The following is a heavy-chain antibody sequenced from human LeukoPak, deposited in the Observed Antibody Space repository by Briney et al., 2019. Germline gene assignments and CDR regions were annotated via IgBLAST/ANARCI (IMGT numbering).Heavy chain of an antibody. CDR3: ARDVGFDY. J-gene: IGHJ4*02. Sequence: GGSLRLSCAASGFTFSSYAMHWVRQAPGKGLEWVAVISYDGSNKYYADSVKGRFTISRDNSKNTLYLQMNSLRAEDTAVYYCARDVGFDYWGQGTLVTVSS. CDR1: GFTFSSYA. V-gene: IGHV3-30-3*01. CDR2: ISYDGSNK. D-gene: IGHD3-10*01.